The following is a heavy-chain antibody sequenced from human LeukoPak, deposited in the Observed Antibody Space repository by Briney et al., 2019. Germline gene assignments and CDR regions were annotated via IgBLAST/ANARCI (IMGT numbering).Heavy chain of an antibody. J-gene: IGHJ6*02. Sequence: ASVKVSCKASGYTFTGYYIHWVRQAPGQGLEWMGRIIPILGIANYAQKFQGRVTITADKSTSTAYMELSSLRSEDTAVYYCARGIAVAGHYYYYGMDVWGQGTTVTVSS. CDR3: ARGIAVAGHYYYYGMDV. CDR1: GYTFTGYY. D-gene: IGHD6-19*01. CDR2: IIPILGIA. V-gene: IGHV1-69*04.